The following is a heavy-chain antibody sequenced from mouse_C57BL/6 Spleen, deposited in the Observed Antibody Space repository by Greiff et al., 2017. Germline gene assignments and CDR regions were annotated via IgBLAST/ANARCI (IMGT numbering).Heavy chain of an antibody. CDR1: GYTFTNYW. V-gene: IGHV1-63*01. CDR2: IYPGGGYT. J-gene: IGHJ4*01. Sequence: QVQLQQSGAELVRPGTSVKMSCKASGYTFTNYWIGWAKQRPGHGLEWIGDIYPGGGYTNYNEKFKGKATLTADKSSSTAYMQFSSLTSEDSAIYYCARGGAQATHYYAMDYWGQGTSVTVSS. CDR3: ARGGAQATHYYAMDY. D-gene: IGHD3-2*02.